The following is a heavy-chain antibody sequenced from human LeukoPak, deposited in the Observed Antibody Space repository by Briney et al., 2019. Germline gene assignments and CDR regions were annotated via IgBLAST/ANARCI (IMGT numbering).Heavy chain of an antibody. Sequence: GGSLRLSCAASGFTFSSYAMHWVRQAPGKGLEWVAVISYDGSNKYYADSVKGRFTISRDNSKNTLYLQMNSLRAEDTAAYYCARWDYYDSSGYYQPYYFDYWGQGTLVTVSS. CDR3: ARWDYYDSSGYYQPYYFDY. V-gene: IGHV3-30-3*01. CDR2: ISYDGSNK. J-gene: IGHJ4*02. D-gene: IGHD3-22*01. CDR1: GFTFSSYA.